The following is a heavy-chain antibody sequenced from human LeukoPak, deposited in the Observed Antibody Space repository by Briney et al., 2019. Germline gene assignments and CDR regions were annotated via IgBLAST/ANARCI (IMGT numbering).Heavy chain of an antibody. Sequence: GGSLRLSCAASGFTFSSYAMSWVRQAPGKGLEWVSAISGSGGSTYYADSVKGRFTISRDNSKNTLYLQMNSLRAEDTAVYYCAKDGHGSSSSSTLFDYWGQGTLVTVSS. D-gene: IGHD3-10*01. CDR2: ISGSGGST. CDR3: AKDGHGSSSSSTLFDY. J-gene: IGHJ4*02. CDR1: GFTFSSYA. V-gene: IGHV3-23*01.